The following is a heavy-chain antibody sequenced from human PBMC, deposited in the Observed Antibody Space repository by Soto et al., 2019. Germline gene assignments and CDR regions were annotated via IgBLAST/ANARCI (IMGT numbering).Heavy chain of an antibody. CDR3: ARGRHCTNTGCFGFPSIWFDP. J-gene: IGHJ5*02. CDR1: GRPPTGDS. CDR2: LYYAGIT. Sequence: PSQTMSLTCSVAGRPPTGDSWGWVRQPPGRAMEYIGHLYYAGITRYNPSLTSRVTISLYTCREHFSLKLTTVTADDTDVYHCARGRHCTNTGCFGFPSIWFDPWGQGTLVTVSS. D-gene: IGHD2-8*01. V-gene: IGHV4-59*12.